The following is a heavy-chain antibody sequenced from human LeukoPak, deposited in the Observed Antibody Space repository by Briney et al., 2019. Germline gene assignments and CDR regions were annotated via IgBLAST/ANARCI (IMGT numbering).Heavy chain of an antibody. J-gene: IGHJ4*02. CDR3: AREGYYGSGSPPSLYFDY. D-gene: IGHD3-10*01. CDR1: GFTFSNYV. CDR2: TSSDLNVK. Sequence: GGSLRLSCAASGFTFSNYVIHWVRQAPGQGLEWVAVTSSDLNVKLYADSVKGRFTISRDNSRSTLYLQMNSLRPEDTAIYYCAREGYYGSGSPPSLYFDYWGQGTLVTVSS. V-gene: IGHV3-30-3*01.